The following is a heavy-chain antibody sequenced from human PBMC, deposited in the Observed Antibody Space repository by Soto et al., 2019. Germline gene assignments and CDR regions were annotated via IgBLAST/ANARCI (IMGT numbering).Heavy chain of an antibody. CDR1: GFTFETYV. CDR2: IDGGGSGI. CDR3: AKGVSDVNWGAEY. Sequence: EVQLLESGGGLVQPGGSLTLTCAASGFTFETYVMTWDRQTPGQGLEWVSAIDGGGSGIYYAGSVKGWITISRDNLENTLFLLMENLRVEDSAVYYCAKGVSDVNWGAEYWGQGILVTVSS. D-gene: IGHD3-16*01. V-gene: IGHV3-23*01. J-gene: IGHJ4*02.